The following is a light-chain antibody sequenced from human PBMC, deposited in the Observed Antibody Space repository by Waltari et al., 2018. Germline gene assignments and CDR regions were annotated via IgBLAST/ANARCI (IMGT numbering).Light chain of an antibody. J-gene: IGLJ2*01. Sequence: QSVLTQPPSASGTPGQRVTISCSGSSSNIGSHTVHWYQHLPGTAPTLLIFSNNQLPSGVPDRFSGSKSGTSASLAISGLQSEDEADYYCASWDDSLNGHVVFGGGTKLTI. CDR1: SSNIGSHT. V-gene: IGLV1-44*01. CDR2: SNN. CDR3: ASWDDSLNGHVV.